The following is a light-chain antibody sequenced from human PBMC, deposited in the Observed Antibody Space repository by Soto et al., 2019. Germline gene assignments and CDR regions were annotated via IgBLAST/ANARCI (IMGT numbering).Light chain of an antibody. V-gene: IGKV3-20*01. CDR1: QTVHNAY. Sequence: EIVLTQSPGTLSLSPGERASLSCRASQTVHNAYLAWYQQKSGQAPRLLIYGASTRATGIPDRFSGSGSGTDFTLTISRLEPEDFAVYYCQQYGTAFGPGTKVDIK. J-gene: IGKJ3*01. CDR2: GAS. CDR3: QQYGTA.